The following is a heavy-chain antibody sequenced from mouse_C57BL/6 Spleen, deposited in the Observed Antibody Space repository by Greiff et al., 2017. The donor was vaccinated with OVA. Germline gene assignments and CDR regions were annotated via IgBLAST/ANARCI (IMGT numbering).Heavy chain of an antibody. D-gene: IGHD2-1*01. CDR1: GYSITSGYY. Sequence: EVKLMESGPGLVKPSQSLSLTCSVTGYSITSGYYWNWIRQFPGNKLEWMGYISYDGSNDYNPSLKNRISITRDTSKNQFFLKLNSVTTEDTATYYCARRYYGNSFYAMDYWGQGTSVTVSS. V-gene: IGHV3-6*01. CDR2: ISYDGSN. J-gene: IGHJ4*01. CDR3: ARRYYGNSFYAMDY.